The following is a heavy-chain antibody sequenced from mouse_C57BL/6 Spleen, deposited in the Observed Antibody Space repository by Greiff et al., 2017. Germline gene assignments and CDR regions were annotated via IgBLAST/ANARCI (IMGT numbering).Heavy chain of an antibody. D-gene: IGHD1-1*01. CDR1: GFSLTSYG. Sequence: VQRVESGPGLVAPSQSLSITCTVSGFSLTSYGVHWVRQPPGKGLEWLVVIWSDGSTTYNSALKSRLSISKDNSKSQVFLKMNSLQTDDTAMYYCARHGYYYGSSYYYYAMDYWGQGTSVTVSS. CDR2: IWSDGST. V-gene: IGHV2-6-1*01. CDR3: ARHGYYYGSSYYYYAMDY. J-gene: IGHJ4*01.